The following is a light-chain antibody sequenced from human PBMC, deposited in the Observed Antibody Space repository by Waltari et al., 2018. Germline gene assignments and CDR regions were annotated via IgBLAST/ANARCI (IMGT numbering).Light chain of an antibody. V-gene: IGLV4-69*01. J-gene: IGLJ3*02. Sequence: QLVLTQSPSPSASLGASVKLTCTLASGHSSNIVAWLQQQPEEGPRYLMKINSDGSHSKGDEIPDRFSGSSSGAERYLTISSVQSEDEADYYCQTGGHGTWVFGGGTKLTVL. CDR3: QTGGHGTWV. CDR2: INSDGSH. CDR1: SGHSSNI.